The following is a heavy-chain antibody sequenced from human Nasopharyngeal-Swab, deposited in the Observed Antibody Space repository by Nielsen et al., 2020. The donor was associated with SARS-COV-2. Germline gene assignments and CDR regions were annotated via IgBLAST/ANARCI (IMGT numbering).Heavy chain of an antibody. D-gene: IGHD2-2*01. CDR3: ARFVAPAATFGVRYFDY. CDR1: GFTFSSFG. CDR2: IAHDASNE. V-gene: IGHV3-30*03. J-gene: IGHJ4*02. Sequence: GESLNISCAASGFTFSSFGMHWVRQAPGKGLEWVAFIAHDASNEYYGDSVKGRFSISRDSSKNTLYLQMDSLRGEDTAVYYCARFVAPAATFGVRYFDYWGQGTLVTVSS.